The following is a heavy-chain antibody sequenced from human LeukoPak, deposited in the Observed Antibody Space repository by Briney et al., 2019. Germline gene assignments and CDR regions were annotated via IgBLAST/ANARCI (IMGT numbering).Heavy chain of an antibody. CDR3: ARDPTDIVVGLDY. Sequence: ASVKVSCKASGYTFTGYCMHWVRQAPGQGLEWMGRINPNSGGTNYAQKFQGRVTMTRDTSISTAYMELSRLRSDDTAVYYCARDPTDIVVGLDYWGQGTLVTVSS. CDR1: GYTFTGYC. V-gene: IGHV1-2*06. D-gene: IGHD2-2*01. CDR2: INPNSGGT. J-gene: IGHJ4*02.